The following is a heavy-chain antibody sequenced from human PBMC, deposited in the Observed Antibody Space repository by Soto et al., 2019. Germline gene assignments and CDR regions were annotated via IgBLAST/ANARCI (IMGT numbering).Heavy chain of an antibody. Sequence: SETLSLTCAVYGGSFSGYYWSWIRQPPGKGLEWIGEINHSGSTNYNPSLKSRVTISVDTSKNQFSLKLSSVTAADTAVYYCARRYGGYCSSTSCSPRYYYYYGMDVWGQGTTGTVS. D-gene: IGHD2-2*01. CDR1: GGSFSGYY. CDR3: ARRYGGYCSSTSCSPRYYYYYGMDV. V-gene: IGHV4-34*01. CDR2: INHSGST. J-gene: IGHJ6*02.